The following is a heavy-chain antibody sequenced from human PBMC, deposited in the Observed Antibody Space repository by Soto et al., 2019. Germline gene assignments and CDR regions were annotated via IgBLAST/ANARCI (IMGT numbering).Heavy chain of an antibody. Sequence: GESLKISCKGSGYSFTSYWIGWVRQMPGKGLEWMGIIYPGDSDTRYSPSFQGQVTISADKSISTAYLQWSSLKASDTAMYYCARGWWEDYYYYGMDVRGQGTTVTVPS. J-gene: IGHJ6*02. CDR1: GYSFTSYW. V-gene: IGHV5-51*01. CDR3: ARGWWEDYYYYGMDV. D-gene: IGHD2-8*02. CDR2: IYPGDSDT.